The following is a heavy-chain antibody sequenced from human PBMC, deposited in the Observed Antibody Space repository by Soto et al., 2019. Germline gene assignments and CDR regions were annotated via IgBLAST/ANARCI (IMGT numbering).Heavy chain of an antibody. CDR3: ARGRDSKATEYYFDY. CDR2: IYSGGST. J-gene: IGHJ4*02. Sequence: EVQLVESGGGLVQPGGSLRLSCAASGFTVSSNYMSWVRQAPGKGLEWVSVIYSGGSTYYADSVKGRFTISRDNSKNTLYLQMNSLRAEDTAVYYCARGRDSKATEYYFDYWGQGTLVTVSS. V-gene: IGHV3-66*01. CDR1: GFTVSSNY. D-gene: IGHD3-22*01.